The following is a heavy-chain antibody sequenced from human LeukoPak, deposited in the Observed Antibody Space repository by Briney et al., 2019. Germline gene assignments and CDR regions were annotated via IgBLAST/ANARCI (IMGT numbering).Heavy chain of an antibody. V-gene: IGHV3-9*01. CDR2: ISWNSGSI. D-gene: IGHD2-2*01. CDR3: AKDISGYCSSTSCYDGFDY. Sequence: GGSLRLSCAASGFTFDDYAMHWVRQAPGKGLEWVSGISWNSGSIGYADSVKGRFTISRDNAKNSLYLQMNSLRAEDTALYYCAKDISGYCSSTSCYDGFDYWGQGTLVTVSS. J-gene: IGHJ4*02. CDR1: GFTFDDYA.